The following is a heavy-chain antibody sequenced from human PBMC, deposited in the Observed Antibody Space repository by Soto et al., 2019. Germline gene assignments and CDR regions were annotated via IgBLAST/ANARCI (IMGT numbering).Heavy chain of an antibody. Sequence: PSETLSLTCTVSCGSISSGGYYWSWIRQHPGKGLEWIGYIYYSGSTYYNPSLKSRVTISVDTSKNQFSLKLSSVTAADTAVYYCASGPQYDYVWGSYLDYWGQGTLVTVSS. J-gene: IGHJ4*02. CDR1: CGSISSGGYY. V-gene: IGHV4-31*03. CDR2: IYYSGST. CDR3: ASGPQYDYVWGSYLDY. D-gene: IGHD3-16*01.